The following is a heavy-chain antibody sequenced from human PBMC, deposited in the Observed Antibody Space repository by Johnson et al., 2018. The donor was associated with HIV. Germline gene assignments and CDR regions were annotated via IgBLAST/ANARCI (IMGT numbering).Heavy chain of an antibody. V-gene: IGHV3-66*01. CDR2: IYSGGST. D-gene: IGHD2-15*01. CDR1: GFTVSSNY. CDR3: AREADIVVVGGYAFDI. Sequence: VQLVESGGGLVQPGGSLRLSCAASGFTVSSNYMSWVRQAPGKGLEWVSVIYSGGSTYYADSVKGRFTISRDNSKNTLYLQMNSLRAEDTAVYYCAREADIVVVGGYAFDIWGLGTMVTVSS. J-gene: IGHJ3*02.